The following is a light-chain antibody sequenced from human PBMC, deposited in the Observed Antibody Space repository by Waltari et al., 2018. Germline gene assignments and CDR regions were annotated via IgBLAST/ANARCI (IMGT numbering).Light chain of an antibody. Sequence: SSALTQPPSVSVSPGQTASITCSGDQLGHQYASWYQQKPGQSPLLVIYEDNKRPSGIPERFSGFSSGNPATLTISGTQAMDEADYYCQAWDSSPYVFGTGTKVTVL. CDR3: QAWDSSPYV. CDR2: EDN. CDR1: QLGHQY. J-gene: IGLJ1*01. V-gene: IGLV3-1*01.